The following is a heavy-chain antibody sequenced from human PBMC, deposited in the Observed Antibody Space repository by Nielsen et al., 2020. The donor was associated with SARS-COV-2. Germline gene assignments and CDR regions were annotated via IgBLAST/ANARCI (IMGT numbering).Heavy chain of an antibody. Sequence: GGSLRLSCAASGFTFSSYWMNWVRQAPGKGPEWVANIKQDGSEKYYVDSVKGRFTISRDNAKNSLYLQMNSLRAEDTAVYYCARDYDSSGYYPDYWGQGTLVTVSS. CDR1: GFTFSSYW. J-gene: IGHJ4*02. CDR3: ARDYDSSGYYPDY. V-gene: IGHV3-7*04. CDR2: IKQDGSEK. D-gene: IGHD3-22*01.